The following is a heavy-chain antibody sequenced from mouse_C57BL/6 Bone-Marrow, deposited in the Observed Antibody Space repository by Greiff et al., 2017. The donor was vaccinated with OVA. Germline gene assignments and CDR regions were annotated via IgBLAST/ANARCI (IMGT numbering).Heavy chain of an antibody. CDR2: IRNKANGYTT. V-gene: IGHV7-3*01. Sequence: EVQRVESGGGLVQPGGSLSLSCAASGFTFTDYYMSWVRQPPGKALEWLGFIRNKANGYTTEYSASVKGRFTISRDNSQSILYLQMNALRAEDSATYYGARYGATGKAPYAMDYWGQGTSVTVSS. CDR3: ARYGATGKAPYAMDY. CDR1: GFTFTDYY. D-gene: IGHD3-1*01. J-gene: IGHJ4*01.